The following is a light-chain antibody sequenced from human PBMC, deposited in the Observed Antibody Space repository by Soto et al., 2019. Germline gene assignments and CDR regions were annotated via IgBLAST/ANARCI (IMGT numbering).Light chain of an antibody. J-gene: IGKJ5*01. CDR1: QCFVYSDGNNY. Sequence: VVMTQSPLSRTATLGQPAPTSCRSSQCFVYSDGNNYLNWFQQRPGPSPRRLIYNVSNRDSGAPDRFSGSGSGTDFTMKISRVEAEDVGVYYCMQGTHWPITFGQGTGLEIK. CDR3: MQGTHWPIT. CDR2: NVS. V-gene: IGKV2-30*01.